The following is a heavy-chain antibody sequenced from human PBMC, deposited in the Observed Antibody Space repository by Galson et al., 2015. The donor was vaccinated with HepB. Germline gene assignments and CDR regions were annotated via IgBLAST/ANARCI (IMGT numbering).Heavy chain of an antibody. CDR1: GFTFSDYY. Sequence: SLRLSCADSGFTFSDYYLSWIRQAPGKGLEWVSYISSSSSYTNYADSVKGRFTISRDNAKNSLYLQMNSLRAEDTAVYYCARTAGEYYYDSSGYYGGDYWGQGTLVTVSS. J-gene: IGHJ4*02. V-gene: IGHV3-11*06. D-gene: IGHD3-22*01. CDR3: ARTAGEYYYDSSGYYGGDY. CDR2: ISSSSSYT.